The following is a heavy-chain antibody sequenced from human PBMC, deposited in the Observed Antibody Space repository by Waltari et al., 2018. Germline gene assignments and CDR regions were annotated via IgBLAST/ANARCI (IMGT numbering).Heavy chain of an antibody. D-gene: IGHD3-3*01. Sequence: QVQLQESGPGLVKPSETLSLTCTVSGGSISSYYWSWIRQPPGKGLEWIGYIYYSGSTNYNPSLKGRVTISVDTSKNQFSLKLSSVTAADTAVYYCAREGGHDFWSGYYPYYFDYWGQGTLVTVSS. CDR3: AREGGHDFWSGYYPYYFDY. J-gene: IGHJ4*02. CDR1: GGSISSYY. CDR2: IYYSGST. V-gene: IGHV4-59*01.